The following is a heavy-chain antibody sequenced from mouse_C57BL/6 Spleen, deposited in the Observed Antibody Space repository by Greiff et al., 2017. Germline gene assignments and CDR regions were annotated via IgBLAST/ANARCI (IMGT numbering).Heavy chain of an antibody. J-gene: IGHJ4*01. CDR2: IDPSDSET. CDR3: ARGDYYGSSSYAMDY. V-gene: IGHV1-52*01. Sequence: QVQLQQPGAELVRPGSSVKLSCKASGYTFTSYWMHWVKQRPIQGLEWIGNIDPSDSETHYNQKFKDKATLTVDKSSSTAYMQLSSLTSEDSAVYDCARGDYYGSSSYAMDYWGQGTSVSVSS. D-gene: IGHD1-1*01. CDR1: GYTFTSYW.